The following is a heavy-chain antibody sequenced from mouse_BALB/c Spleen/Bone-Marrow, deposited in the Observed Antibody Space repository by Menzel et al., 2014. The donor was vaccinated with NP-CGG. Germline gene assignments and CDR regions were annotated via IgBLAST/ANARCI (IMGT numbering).Heavy chain of an antibody. CDR2: FYPGSGSI. CDR1: GYTFTEYI. V-gene: IGHV1-62-2*01. Sequence: LVESGAGLGKPGASVKLSCKASGYTFTEYIIHWVKQRSGQGLEWIGWFYPGSGSIKYNEKFKDKATLTADKSSSTVYMELSRLTSEDSAVYFCARHEGGGCFDYWGQGTTLTVSS. D-gene: IGHD1-1*02. CDR3: ARHEGGGCFDY. J-gene: IGHJ2*01.